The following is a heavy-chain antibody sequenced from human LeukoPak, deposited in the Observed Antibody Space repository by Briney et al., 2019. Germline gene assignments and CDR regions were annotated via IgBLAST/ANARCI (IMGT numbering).Heavy chain of an antibody. CDR1: GGSFGGYY. V-gene: IGHV4-34*01. J-gene: IGHJ4*02. CDR2: INHSGST. CDR3: ASPGSHYDFWSGYYN. D-gene: IGHD3-3*01. Sequence: SETLSLTCAVYGGSFGGYYWSWIRQPPGKGLEWIGEINHSGSTNYNPSLKSRVTISVDTSKNQFSLKLSSVTAADTAVYYCASPGSHYDFWSGYYNWGQGTLVTVSS.